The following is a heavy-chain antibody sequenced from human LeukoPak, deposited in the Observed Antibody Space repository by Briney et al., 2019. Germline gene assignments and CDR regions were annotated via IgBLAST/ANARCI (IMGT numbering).Heavy chain of an antibody. CDR1: GYSFTSYW. CDR2: IYPGDSDT. Sequence: GESLKISCKGSGYSFTSYWIGWVRQMPGKGLEWMGIIYPGDSDTRYSPSFQGQVTISADKSISTAYLQWSSLKASDTAMYYCARHVEMATTDWYFDLWGRGTLVTVSS. J-gene: IGHJ2*01. CDR3: ARHVEMATTDWYFDL. V-gene: IGHV5-51*01. D-gene: IGHD5-24*01.